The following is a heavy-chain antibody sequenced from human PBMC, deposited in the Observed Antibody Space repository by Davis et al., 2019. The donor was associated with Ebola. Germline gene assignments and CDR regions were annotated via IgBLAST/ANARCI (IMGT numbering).Heavy chain of an antibody. V-gene: IGHV3-21*01. Sequence: GGSLGLSCEASGFTFSDYTMNWLRQAPGKGLEWVSSISSSSSYIYYTDSVRGRFTISRDNAKNSLYLQMTSLGAEDTGVYYCARETSADFWGQGTLVTVSS. CDR3: ARETSADF. CDR2: ISSSSSYI. D-gene: IGHD6-6*01. CDR1: GFTFSDYT. J-gene: IGHJ4*02.